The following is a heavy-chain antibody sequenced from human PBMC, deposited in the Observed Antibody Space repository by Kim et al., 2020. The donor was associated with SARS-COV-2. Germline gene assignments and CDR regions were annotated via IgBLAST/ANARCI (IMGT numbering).Heavy chain of an antibody. CDR2: IYYSGST. Sequence: SETLSLTCTVSGGSISSYFWSWIRQPPGKGLEWIGYIYYSGSTNYNPSLKSRVTISVDTSKNQFSLTLSSVTAAATAAYYCARAHRAWLQYTANWYFAL. CDR3: ARAHRAWLQYTANWYFAL. D-gene: IGHD5-12*01. J-gene: IGHJ2*01. CDR1: GGSISSYF. V-gene: IGHV4-59*01.